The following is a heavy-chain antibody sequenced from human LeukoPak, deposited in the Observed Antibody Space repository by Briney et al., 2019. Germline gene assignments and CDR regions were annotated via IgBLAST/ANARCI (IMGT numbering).Heavy chain of an antibody. V-gene: IGHV3-53*01. CDR1: GSTVSSNF. D-gene: IGHD1-26*01. Sequence: PGGSLRLSCAASGSTVSSNFMSWVRQAPGKGLEWVSVIYSGGTTYYADSVKGRFTISRDNSKNTLYLQMNSLRAEDTAVYYCARVEGAAYYFDYWGQGTLVTVSS. J-gene: IGHJ4*02. CDR3: ARVEGAAYYFDY. CDR2: IYSGGTT.